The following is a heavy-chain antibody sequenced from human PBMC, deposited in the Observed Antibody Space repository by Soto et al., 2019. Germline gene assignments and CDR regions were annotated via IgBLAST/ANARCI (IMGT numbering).Heavy chain of an antibody. J-gene: IGHJ6*02. D-gene: IGHD3-16*01. CDR3: AKDSLGGGLRLGHQNYYGLDV. V-gene: IGHV3-23*01. CDR2: MSGSDTST. CDR1: GFTFRSYA. Sequence: EVQLLESGGDLVQPGGSLRLSCAASGFTFRSYAMTWVRQAPGKGLEWVSGMSGSDTSTYYADSVKGRFIISRDNSKNTLYLEMNSLRVEDTAVYHCAKDSLGGGLRLGHQNYYGLDVWGHGTTVTVSS.